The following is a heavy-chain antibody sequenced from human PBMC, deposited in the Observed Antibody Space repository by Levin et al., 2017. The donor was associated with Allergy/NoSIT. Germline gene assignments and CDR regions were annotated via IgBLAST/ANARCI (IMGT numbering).Heavy chain of an antibody. CDR2: INGDGSRA. J-gene: IGHJ3*02. CDR3: ARDRGLPDSFDI. V-gene: IGHV3-74*01. CDR1: GFTFGPYW. Sequence: GGSLRLSCAASGFTFGPYWMHWVRQDPGKGLVWVSHINGDGSRAVYADSVKGRFTISRDNAKNTLYLQMNSLTAEDSALYYCARDRGLPDSFDIWGQGTMVTVSS. D-gene: IGHD2-15*01.